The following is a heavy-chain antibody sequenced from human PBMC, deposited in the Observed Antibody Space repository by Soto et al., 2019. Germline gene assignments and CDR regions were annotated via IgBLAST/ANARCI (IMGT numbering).Heavy chain of an antibody. V-gene: IGHV3-53*01. CDR2: IYWDGSA. CDR1: GFSVSDNF. D-gene: IGHD2-21*02. CDR3: VRCHTCGSDCYQDCFDP. J-gene: IGHJ5*02. Sequence: GGSLRLSCEVSGFSVSDNFMSWVRQAPGKGLEWVSVIYWDGSAYYADSVKGRFAMSRDNSKNTLFLQMNSVRAEDTAVYYCVRCHTCGSDCYQDCFDPWGQGTLVTVSS.